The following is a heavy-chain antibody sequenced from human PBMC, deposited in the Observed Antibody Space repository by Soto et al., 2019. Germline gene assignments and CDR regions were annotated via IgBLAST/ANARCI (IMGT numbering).Heavy chain of an antibody. CDR2: IHSGGDT. V-gene: IGHV3-66*01. Sequence: EVQLVESGGDLVQPGGSLRLSCAASGFAVSSNYMTWVRQAPGKGLEWVSVIHSGGDTHYADSVRGRFTISRDNSKNTLYLQMNSLRAEDTAVYYCARSRTGTTYGGTDVWGQGTTVTVSS. D-gene: IGHD1-7*01. J-gene: IGHJ6*02. CDR3: ARSRTGTTYGGTDV. CDR1: GFAVSSNY.